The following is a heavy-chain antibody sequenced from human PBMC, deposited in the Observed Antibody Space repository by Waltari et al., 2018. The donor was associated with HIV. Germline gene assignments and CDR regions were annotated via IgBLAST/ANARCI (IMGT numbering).Heavy chain of an antibody. CDR1: GFTFSNYG. D-gene: IGHD1-26*01. Sequence: QVQLVESGGGVVQPGGSLRLSCAASGFTFSNYGMHWVRQAPGKGLEWVAVIRYDGSNKYYADSVKGRFTISRDNSKNTLYLQMNSLRVEDTAVYYCAKDGSYFDLDYWGQGTLVTVSS. J-gene: IGHJ4*02. CDR2: IRYDGSNK. V-gene: IGHV3-30*02. CDR3: AKDGSYFDLDY.